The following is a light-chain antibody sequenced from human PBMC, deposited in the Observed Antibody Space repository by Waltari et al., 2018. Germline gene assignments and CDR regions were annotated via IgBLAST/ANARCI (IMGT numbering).Light chain of an antibody. CDR3: QHYVRLPAT. CDR1: QSVSRT. Sequence: EIVLTQSPGTLSLSPGERATLSCRASQSVSRTLAWYQQKPGLAPKLLIYGASIRATGIPDRFTGSGSGTDFSLTISSLEPEDFAIYFCQHYVRLPATFGQGTKVEIK. J-gene: IGKJ1*01. V-gene: IGKV3-20*01. CDR2: GAS.